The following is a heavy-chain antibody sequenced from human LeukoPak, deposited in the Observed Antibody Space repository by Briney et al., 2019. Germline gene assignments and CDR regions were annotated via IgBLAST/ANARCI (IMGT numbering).Heavy chain of an antibody. CDR3: AKVSSSSWPYFDY. Sequence: GGSLRLSCAASGFTFSSYGMHWVRQAPGKGLEWVAFIRYDGSNKYYADSVKGRFTISRDNSKNTLYLQMNSLRAEDTAVYYCAKVSSSSWPYFDYWGQGTLVTVSS. D-gene: IGHD6-13*01. J-gene: IGHJ4*02. CDR2: IRYDGSNK. V-gene: IGHV3-30*02. CDR1: GFTFSSYG.